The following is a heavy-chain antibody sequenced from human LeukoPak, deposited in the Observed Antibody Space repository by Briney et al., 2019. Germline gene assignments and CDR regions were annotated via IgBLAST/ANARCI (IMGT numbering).Heavy chain of an antibody. CDR2: IGSAGGIT. V-gene: IGHV3-23*01. D-gene: IGHD2-15*01. CDR3: AGYYCSSGTCRKYLDY. J-gene: IGHJ4*02. CDR1: GFTFSSYA. Sequence: GPLRLPCAASGFTFSSYAMSWVRQAPGKGLEWVSTIGSAGGITYYADSVKGRFTISRDNSKNTLFLQMSSLRAEDTAVYYCAGYYCSSGTCRKYLDYWGQGTLVTVSS.